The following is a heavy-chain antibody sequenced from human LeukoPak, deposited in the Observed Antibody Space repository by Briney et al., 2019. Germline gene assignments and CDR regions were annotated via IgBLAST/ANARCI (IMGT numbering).Heavy chain of an antibody. Sequence: PGGSLRLSCAASGFTFDDYAMPWVRQAPGKGLEWVSGISWNSGSIGYADSVKGRFTISRDNAKNSLYLQMNSLRAEDTALYYCAKADYGDYARPDYWGQGTLVTVSS. CDR2: ISWNSGSI. CDR3: AKADYGDYARPDY. CDR1: GFTFDDYA. V-gene: IGHV3-9*01. D-gene: IGHD4-17*01. J-gene: IGHJ4*02.